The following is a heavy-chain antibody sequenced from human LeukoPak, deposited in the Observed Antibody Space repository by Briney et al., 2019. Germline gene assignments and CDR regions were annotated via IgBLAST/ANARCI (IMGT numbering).Heavy chain of an antibody. CDR2: INPNSGGT. CDR1: GYTFTGYY. J-gene: IGHJ4*02. CDR3: ARALYKTRGYIYGFGY. Sequence: ASVKVSCKASGYTFTGYYMHWVRQAPGQGLEWMGWINPNSGGTNYAQKFQGRVTMTRDTSISTAYMELSRLRSDDTAVYYCARALYKTRGYIYGFGYWGQGTLVTVSS. V-gene: IGHV1-2*02. D-gene: IGHD5-18*01.